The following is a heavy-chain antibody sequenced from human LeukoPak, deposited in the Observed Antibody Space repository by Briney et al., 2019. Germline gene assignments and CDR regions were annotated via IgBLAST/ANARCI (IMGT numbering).Heavy chain of an antibody. V-gene: IGHV3-7*01. CDR3: SRRLDY. CDR2: IKQDGSEK. CDR1: GFPFSDSW. J-gene: IGHJ4*02. Sequence: AAGSLRLSCAASGFPFSDSWMDWVRQAPGKGMEGVANIKQDGSEKHYADSVKGRFTISRDNTKNYLFLQMNGLRAEDTAVYYCSRRLDYWGQGALVTVSS.